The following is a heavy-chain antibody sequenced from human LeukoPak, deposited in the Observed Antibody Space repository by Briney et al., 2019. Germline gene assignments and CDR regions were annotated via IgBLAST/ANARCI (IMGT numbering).Heavy chain of an antibody. CDR1: GYTFTSYY. V-gene: IGHV1-46*01. Sequence: ASVKVSCKASGYTFTSYYMRWVRQAPGQGLEWMGIINPSGGSTSYAQKFQGRVTMTRDTSTSTVYMELSSLRSEDTAVYYCASGRLGSGSYYNPPASYWGQGTLVTVSS. CDR3: ASGRLGSGSYYNPPASY. J-gene: IGHJ4*02. CDR2: INPSGGST. D-gene: IGHD3-10*01.